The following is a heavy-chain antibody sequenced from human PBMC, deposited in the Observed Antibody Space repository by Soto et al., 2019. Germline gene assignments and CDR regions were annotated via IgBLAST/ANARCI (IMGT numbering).Heavy chain of an antibody. J-gene: IGHJ3*02. D-gene: IGHD3-9*01. CDR2: MNPNSGNI. Sequence: ASVKVSCKASGYTFTSYDINWVRQATGQGLEWMGWMNPNSGNIGYAQKFQGRVTMTRNTSISTAYMELSSLRSEDTAVYYCAGVRGKTYYDILTGSPGAFDIWGQGTMVTVSS. V-gene: IGHV1-8*01. CDR3: AGVRGKTYYDILTGSPGAFDI. CDR1: GYTFTSYD.